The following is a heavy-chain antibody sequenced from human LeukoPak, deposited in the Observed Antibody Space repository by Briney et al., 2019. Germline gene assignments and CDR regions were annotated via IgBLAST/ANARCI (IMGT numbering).Heavy chain of an antibody. CDR1: GFTFSSYG. D-gene: IGHD3-10*02. V-gene: IGHV3-30*02. CDR2: IKRDESEK. Sequence: GSLRLSCAASGFTFSSYGMHWVRQAPGKGLEWVAFIKRDESEKWYLNSVRGRFTISRDNSKNTLYLHMNSLSAEDTAVYYCVKDVLFAVGDAFDIWGQGTMVTVSS. CDR3: VKDVLFAVGDAFDI. J-gene: IGHJ3*02.